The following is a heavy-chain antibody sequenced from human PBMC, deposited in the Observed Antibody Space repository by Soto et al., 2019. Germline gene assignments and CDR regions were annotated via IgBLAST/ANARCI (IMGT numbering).Heavy chain of an antibody. CDR3: AREDYYYGSGSYYIHFDY. CDR1: GGSISSSNW. CDR2: IYHSGST. D-gene: IGHD3-10*01. J-gene: IGHJ4*02. Sequence: QVQLQESGPGLVKPSGTLSLTCAVSGGSISSSNWWSWVRQPPGKGLEWIGEIYHSGSTNYKPSLKSRVTISVDKSKNQFSLKLSSVTAADTAVYYCAREDYYYGSGSYYIHFDYWGQGTLVTVSS. V-gene: IGHV4-4*02.